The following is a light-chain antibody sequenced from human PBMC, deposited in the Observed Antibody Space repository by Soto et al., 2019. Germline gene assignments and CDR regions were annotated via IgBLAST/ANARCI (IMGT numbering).Light chain of an antibody. Sequence: QSVLTQPPSASETPGQRVTISCSGSGSNIGSNTVHWYQQLPGTAPSLLIYNNNQRPSRVPDRFSGSKSGTSASLAISGLQSEDEADYYCATWDDSLAGWVFGGGTKLTVL. CDR2: NNN. CDR1: GSNIGSNT. J-gene: IGLJ3*02. CDR3: ATWDDSLAGWV. V-gene: IGLV1-44*01.